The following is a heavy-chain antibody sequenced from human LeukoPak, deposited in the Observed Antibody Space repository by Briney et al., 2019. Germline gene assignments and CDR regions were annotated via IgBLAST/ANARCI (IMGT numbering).Heavy chain of an antibody. J-gene: IGHJ4*02. CDR2: IYHSGST. V-gene: IGHV4-4*02. CDR1: GGSISSSNW. D-gene: IGHD3-10*01. Sequence: SETLSLTCAVSGGSISSSNWWSWVRQPPGKGLEWIGEIYHSGSTNYNPSLKSRVTISVDKSKNQFSLKLSSVTAADTAVYYCARKGSMVRETFDFWGQGTLVTVSS. CDR3: ARKGSMVRETFDF.